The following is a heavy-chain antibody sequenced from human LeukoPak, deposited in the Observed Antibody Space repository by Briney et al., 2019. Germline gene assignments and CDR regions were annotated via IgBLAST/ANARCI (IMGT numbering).Heavy chain of an antibody. Sequence: SETLSLTCAVYVELFSNYFWSWIRQSPGKGLEWIGEINHSGSTNYNSSLTSRVTISVDTSKNQFSLNLSSVTAADTAIYYCARGLGQYDYWGQGTLVTVSS. CDR1: VELFSNYF. J-gene: IGHJ4*02. CDR2: INHSGST. CDR3: ARGLGQYDY. D-gene: IGHD5-24*01. V-gene: IGHV4-34*01.